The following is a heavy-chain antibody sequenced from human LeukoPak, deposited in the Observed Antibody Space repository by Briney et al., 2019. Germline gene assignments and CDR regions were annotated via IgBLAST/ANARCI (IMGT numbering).Heavy chain of an antibody. D-gene: IGHD3-22*01. CDR1: GFTFSSYW. CDR3: AGDHSSGYYPYYFDY. CDR2: IKQDGSEK. Sequence: PGGSLRFSCAASGFTFSSYWMSWVRQAPGKGLEWVANIKQDGSEKYYVDSVKGRFTISRDNAKNSLYLQMNSLRAEDTAVYYCAGDHSSGYYPYYFDYWGQGTLVTVSS. V-gene: IGHV3-7*01. J-gene: IGHJ4*02.